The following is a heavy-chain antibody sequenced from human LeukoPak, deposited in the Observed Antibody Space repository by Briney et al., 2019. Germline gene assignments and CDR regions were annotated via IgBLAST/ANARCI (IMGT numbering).Heavy chain of an antibody. D-gene: IGHD3-10*01. J-gene: IGHJ4*02. V-gene: IGHV3-74*01. CDR3: ARGYYGSGSYYTLDY. CDR2: INSDDSST. CDR1: GFTFSSYW. Sequence: GGSLRLSCAASGFTFSSYWMHWVRQAPGKGLVWVSRINSDDSSTTYADSVKGRFTISRDNAKNTLYLQMNSLRAEDTAVHYCARGYYGSGSYYTLDYWGQETLVTVSS.